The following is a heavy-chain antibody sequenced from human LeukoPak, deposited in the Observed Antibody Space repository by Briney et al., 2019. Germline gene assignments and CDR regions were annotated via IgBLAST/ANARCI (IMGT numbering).Heavy chain of an antibody. V-gene: IGHV3-23*01. CDR1: ELTFSSYA. CDR2: VSGSGGST. CDR3: VRVRQWGLTNYFDN. J-gene: IGHJ4*02. D-gene: IGHD6-19*01. Sequence: GGSLRLSCAASELTFSSYAMNWVRQAPGKGLEWVSGVSGSGGSTYYADSVKGRFTISRDNSKNTLYLQMNSLRAEDTALYYCVRVRQWGLTNYFDNWGQGTPVTVSS.